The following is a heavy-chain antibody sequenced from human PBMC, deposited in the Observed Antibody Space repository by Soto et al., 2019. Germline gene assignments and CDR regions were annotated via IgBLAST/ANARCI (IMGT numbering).Heavy chain of an antibody. D-gene: IGHD6-19*01. CDR1: GFTFSDYY. CDR2: ISSSGSTI. V-gene: IGHV3-11*01. CDR3: ARAVAGTSAYYYHFYYMDV. Sequence: QVQLVESGGGLVKPGGSLRLSCAASGFTFSDYYMSWIRQAPGKGLEWVSYISSSGSTIYYADSVKGRFTISRDNAKNSLYLQMNSLSAEDTAVYYCARAVAGTSAYYYHFYYMDVWGQGTTVTVSS. J-gene: IGHJ6*03.